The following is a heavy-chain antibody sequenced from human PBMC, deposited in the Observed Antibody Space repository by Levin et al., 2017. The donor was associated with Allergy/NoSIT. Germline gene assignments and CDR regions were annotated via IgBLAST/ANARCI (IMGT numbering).Heavy chain of an antibody. V-gene: IGHV3-30-3*01. CDR1: GFTFSSYA. J-gene: IGHJ6*03. Sequence: GGSLRLSCAASGFTFSSYAMHWVRQAPGKGLEWVAVISYDGSNKYYADSVKGRFTISRDNSKNTLYLQMNSLRAEDTAVYYCAREEGEVATTQWSYYYYMDVWGKGTTVTVSS. D-gene: IGHD5-12*01. CDR2: ISYDGSNK. CDR3: AREEGEVATTQWSYYYYMDV.